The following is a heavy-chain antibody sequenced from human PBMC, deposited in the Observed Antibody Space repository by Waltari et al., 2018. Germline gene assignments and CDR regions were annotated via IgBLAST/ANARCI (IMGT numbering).Heavy chain of an antibody. J-gene: IGHJ6*03. D-gene: IGHD6-13*01. Sequence: QVQLVQSGAEVKKPGSSVKVSCKASGGTFSSYAISWVRQAPGQGLEWMGGIIPIFGTANYAQKFQGRVTITTDESTSTAYMELSSLRSEDTAVYYCARDRIQQLVRNYYYYYMDVWGKGTTVTVSS. CDR2: IIPIFGTA. CDR1: GGTFSSYA. V-gene: IGHV1-69*05. CDR3: ARDRIQQLVRNYYYYYMDV.